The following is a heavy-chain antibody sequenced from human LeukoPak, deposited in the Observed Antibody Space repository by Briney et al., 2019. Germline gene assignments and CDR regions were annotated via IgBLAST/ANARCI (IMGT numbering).Heavy chain of an antibody. J-gene: IGHJ4*02. Sequence: ASVKVSCKASGYTFTGHYMHWVRQAPGQGLEWMGWINPNSGGTNYAHKFQGRVTITRDTSISTAYMELSRLRSDDTAVYYCARVAVADYFDYWGQGTLVTVSS. CDR3: ARVAVADYFDY. D-gene: IGHD6-19*01. CDR2: INPNSGGT. V-gene: IGHV1-2*07. CDR1: GYTFTGHY.